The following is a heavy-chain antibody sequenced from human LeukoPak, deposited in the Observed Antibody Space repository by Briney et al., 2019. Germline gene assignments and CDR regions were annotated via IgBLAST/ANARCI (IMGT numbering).Heavy chain of an antibody. J-gene: IGHJ5*02. CDR2: INPSGGST. CDR3: ARDYNGVDYSSEGMGPGWFDP. D-gene: IGHD3-16*01. Sequence: GASVKVSCKASGYTFTSYYMHWVRQAPGQGLEWMGIINPSGGSTSYAQKFQGRVTMTRDMSTSTVYMELSSLRSEDTAVYYCARDYNGVDYSSEGMGPGWFDPWGQGTLVTVSS. CDR1: GYTFTSYY. V-gene: IGHV1-46*01.